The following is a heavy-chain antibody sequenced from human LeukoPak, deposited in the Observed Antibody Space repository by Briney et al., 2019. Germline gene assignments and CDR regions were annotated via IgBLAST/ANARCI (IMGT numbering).Heavy chain of an antibody. CDR3: ARDFFPVRSSWYSY. V-gene: IGHV3-33*01. CDR2: IWYDGSNK. CDR1: GFTFSSYG. Sequence: GGSLRLSCAASGFTFSSYGMHWVRQAPGKGLEWVAVIWYDGSNKYYAGSVKGRFTISRDNSKNTLYLQMNSLRAEDTAVYYCARDFFPVRSSWYSYWGQGSLVTVSS. J-gene: IGHJ4*02. D-gene: IGHD6-13*01.